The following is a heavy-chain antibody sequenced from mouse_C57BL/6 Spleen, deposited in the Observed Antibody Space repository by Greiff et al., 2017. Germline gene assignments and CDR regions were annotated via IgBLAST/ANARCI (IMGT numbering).Heavy chain of an antibody. CDR2: IYPVDGHT. CDR3: ARGGYGGGWYFDV. D-gene: IGHD1-1*02. CDR1: CYAFSSSW. J-gene: IGHJ1*03. Sequence: VQLQQSGPELVKPGASVTISCKASCYAFSSSWLNFLKQRPGKGLAWIGRIYPVDGHTNYNGKVKGTSTLTADKSSSTAYMQLSSLTSEDSAVYFCARGGYGGGWYFDVWGTGTTVTVSS. V-gene: IGHV1-82*01.